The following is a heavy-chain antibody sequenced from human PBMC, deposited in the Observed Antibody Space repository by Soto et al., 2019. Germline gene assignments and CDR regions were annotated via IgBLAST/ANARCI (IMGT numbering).Heavy chain of an antibody. CDR3: AGLSSGWADWYFDL. Sequence: QVQLQESGPGLVKPSETLSLTCTVSGGSISSYYWSWIRQPPGKGLEWIGYINYSGSTNYKSSLKSRVTISVDTSKNKFFLKVNSVTAADTAVYYCAGLSSGWADWYFDLWGRGTLVTVSS. CDR2: INYSGST. V-gene: IGHV4-59*01. J-gene: IGHJ2*01. CDR1: GGSISSYY. D-gene: IGHD6-19*01.